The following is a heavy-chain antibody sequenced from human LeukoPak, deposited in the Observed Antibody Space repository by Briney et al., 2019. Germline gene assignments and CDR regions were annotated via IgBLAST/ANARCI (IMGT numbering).Heavy chain of an antibody. Sequence: PGGSLRLSCAASGFTFSSYSMNWVRQAPGKGLEWVAVIWYDGSNKYYADSVKGRFTISRDNSKNTLYLQMNSLRAEDTAVYYCARSYYDFWSGLLWFDPWGQGTLVTVSS. V-gene: IGHV3-33*08. D-gene: IGHD3-3*01. CDR1: GFTFSSYS. CDR3: ARSYYDFWSGLLWFDP. J-gene: IGHJ5*02. CDR2: IWYDGSNK.